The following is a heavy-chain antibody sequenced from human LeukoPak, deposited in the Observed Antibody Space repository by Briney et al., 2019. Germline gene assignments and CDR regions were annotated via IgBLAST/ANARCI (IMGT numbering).Heavy chain of an antibody. CDR1: GFIFSSYG. CDR2: IRYDGSNK. D-gene: IGHD6-19*01. J-gene: IGHJ4*02. Sequence: GGSLRLSCAASGFIFSSYGMHWVRQAPGKGLERVAFIRYDGSNKYYADSVKGRFTISRDNSKNTLYLQMSSLRAEDTAVYYCAKDPSSGWLDYFDYWGLGTLVSVSS. CDR3: AKDPSSGWLDYFDY. V-gene: IGHV3-30*02.